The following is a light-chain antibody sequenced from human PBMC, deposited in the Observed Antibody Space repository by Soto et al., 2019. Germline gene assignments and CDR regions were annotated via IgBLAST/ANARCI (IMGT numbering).Light chain of an antibody. CDR3: QHYNNWPRT. J-gene: IGKJ1*01. CDR1: QSVSRN. CDR2: GAS. V-gene: IGKV3-15*01. Sequence: EIVMTQSPATLSVSPGERVTLSCRASQSVSRNLAWYQQKPGQAPRLLIYGASTRATGIPARFSGSGSGTEFTLTISSLQSEDFAVYYCQHYNNWPRTFGLGTKVEIK.